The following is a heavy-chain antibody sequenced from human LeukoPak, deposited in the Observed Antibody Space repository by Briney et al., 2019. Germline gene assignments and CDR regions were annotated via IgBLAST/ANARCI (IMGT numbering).Heavy chain of an antibody. CDR1: GFTFGDYA. CDR2: IRSKAYGGTT. Sequence: GGSLRLSCTASGFTFGDYAMSWVRQAPGQGLEWVGFIRSKAYGGTTEYAASVKGRFTISRDDSKSIAYLQMNSLKTEDTAVYYCTRDRSYWFDPWGQGTLVTVSS. J-gene: IGHJ5*02. CDR3: TRDRSYWFDP. V-gene: IGHV3-49*04.